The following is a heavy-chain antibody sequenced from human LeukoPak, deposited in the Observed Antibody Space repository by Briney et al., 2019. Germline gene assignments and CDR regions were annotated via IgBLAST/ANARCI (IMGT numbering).Heavy chain of an antibody. Sequence: PSETLSLTCTVSGAFISSSSYYWVWIRQPPGKGLEWIGYVYDSGSTKYNPSLKSRVTISVDTSKNQFSLKLSSVTAADTAVYYCASGLERLYYFDYWGQGTLVTVSS. CDR3: ASGLERLYYFDY. J-gene: IGHJ4*02. V-gene: IGHV4-39*01. D-gene: IGHD1-1*01. CDR2: VYDSGST. CDR1: GAFISSSSYY.